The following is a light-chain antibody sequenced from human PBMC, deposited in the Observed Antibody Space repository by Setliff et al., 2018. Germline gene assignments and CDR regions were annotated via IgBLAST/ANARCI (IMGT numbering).Light chain of an antibody. CDR1: SSDVGGYNY. V-gene: IGLV2-14*03. J-gene: IGLJ1*01. Sequence: QSVLTQPASVSGSPGQSITISCTGTSSDVGGYNYVSWYQQHPGKAPKLMIYDVSNRPSGVSNRFSGSKSGTSASLAITGLQAEDEADYYCQSYDSSLSVRIVGTGTKV. CDR3: QSYDSSLSVRI. CDR2: DVS.